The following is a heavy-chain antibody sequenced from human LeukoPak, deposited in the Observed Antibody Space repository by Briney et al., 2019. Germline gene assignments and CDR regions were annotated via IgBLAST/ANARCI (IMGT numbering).Heavy chain of an antibody. V-gene: IGHV3-7*03. CDR1: EFTINKYW. J-gene: IGHJ4*02. CDR3: AKMPDFDY. CDR2: IRQDGSEK. Sequence: GGSLRLSCEASEFTINKYWMSWVRQAPGKGLEWVANIRQDGSEKNYVDSVKGRFTISRDNAKNSLYLQMNSLRAEDTAVYYCAKMPDFDYWGQGTLVTVSS. D-gene: IGHD2-2*01.